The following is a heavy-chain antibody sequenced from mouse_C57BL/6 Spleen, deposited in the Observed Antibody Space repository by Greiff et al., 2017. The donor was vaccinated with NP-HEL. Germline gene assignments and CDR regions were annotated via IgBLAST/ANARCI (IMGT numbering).Heavy chain of an antibody. CDR1: GYAFTNYL. CDR3: ARVGGGYYYAMDY. J-gene: IGHJ4*01. V-gene: IGHV1-54*01. D-gene: IGHD3-1*01. Sequence: VQLQQSGAELVRPGTSVKVSCKASGYAFTNYLIEWVKQRPGQGLEWIGVLNPGSGGTNYNEKFKGKAKLTADKSSSTAYMQLSSLTSEDSAAYFCARVGGGYYYAMDYWGQGTSVTVSS. CDR2: LNPGSGGT.